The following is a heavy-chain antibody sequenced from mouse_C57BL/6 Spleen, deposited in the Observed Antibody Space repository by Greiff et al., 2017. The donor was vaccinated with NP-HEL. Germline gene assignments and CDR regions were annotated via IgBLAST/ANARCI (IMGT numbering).Heavy chain of an antibody. CDR2: INPSSGYT. Sequence: QVQLQQSGAELAKPGASVKLSCKASGYTFTSYWMHWVKQRPGQGLEWIGYINPSSGYTKYNQKFKDKATLTADKSSSTAYMQLSSLTYEDSAVYYCAREDSNYEAWFAYWGQGTLVTVSA. CDR3: AREDSNYEAWFAY. D-gene: IGHD2-5*01. CDR1: GYTFTSYW. J-gene: IGHJ3*01. V-gene: IGHV1-7*01.